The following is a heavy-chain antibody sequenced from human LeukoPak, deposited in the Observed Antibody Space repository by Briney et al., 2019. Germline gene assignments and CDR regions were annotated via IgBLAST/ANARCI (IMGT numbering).Heavy chain of an antibody. CDR3: ARRVSGSYGCFDY. Sequence: PSETLSLTCTVSGGSISSSNYYWGWIRQPPGKGLEWIGTIYYSGSTYYNPSLKSRVTISVDTSKNQFYLKLKYVTAADTAVYYCARRVSGSYGCFDYWGQGTLVTVSS. D-gene: IGHD1-26*01. V-gene: IGHV4-39*01. CDR1: GGSISSSNYY. J-gene: IGHJ4*02. CDR2: IYYSGST.